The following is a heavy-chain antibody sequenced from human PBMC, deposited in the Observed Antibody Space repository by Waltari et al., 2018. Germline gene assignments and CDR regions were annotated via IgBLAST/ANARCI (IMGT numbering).Heavy chain of an antibody. Sequence: EVQLVESGGGLIQPGWSLTLPCAASCFTGCHNFMLWVRQAPGKGLEWVSLIYSGGSTYYADSVKGRFTISRDYSENTLYLQMNSLRGEDTAVYYCARDRHCSSSGCSGLWGQGTLVTVSS. CDR1: CFTGCHNF. CDR2: IYSGGST. D-gene: IGHD2-2*01. CDR3: ARDRHCSSSGCSGL. J-gene: IGHJ4*02. V-gene: IGHV3-53*01.